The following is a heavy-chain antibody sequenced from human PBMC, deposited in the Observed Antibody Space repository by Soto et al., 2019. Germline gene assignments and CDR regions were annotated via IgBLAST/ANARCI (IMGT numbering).Heavy chain of an antibody. Sequence: QAPGKGLQWVSSITSNGDSTYYADSAQGRFTTSRDNSKNTLYLQMNSLRADDTAVFYCAKDSPSYTTSPFYFASWGQGTLVTVS. D-gene: IGHD2-2*02. J-gene: IGHJ4*02. CDR2: ITSNGDST. V-gene: IGHV3-23*01. CDR3: AKDSPSYTTSPFYFAS.